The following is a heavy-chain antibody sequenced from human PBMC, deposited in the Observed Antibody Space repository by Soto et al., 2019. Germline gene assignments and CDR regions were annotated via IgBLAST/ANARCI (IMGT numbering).Heavy chain of an antibody. CDR3: AASPRYNSNADYYYGMDV. V-gene: IGHV1-58*01. Sequence: GASVKVSCKASGFTFTSSAVQWVRQARGQRLEWIGWIVVGSGNTNYAQKFQERVTITRDMSTSTAYMELSSLRSEDTAVYYCAASPRYNSNADYYYGMDVWGQGTTVTVAS. J-gene: IGHJ6*02. CDR2: IVVGSGNT. CDR1: GFTFTSSA. D-gene: IGHD1-20*01.